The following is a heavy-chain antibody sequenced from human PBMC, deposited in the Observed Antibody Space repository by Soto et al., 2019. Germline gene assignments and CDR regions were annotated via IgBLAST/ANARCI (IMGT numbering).Heavy chain of an antibody. Sequence: EVQLVESGGGLVQPGGSLRLSCVASGFTFSNYWMNWVRQAPGKGLEWVANINQDGSEKYYVDSVKGRFTISRDNAKNSLYLQMNSLRAEDTAVYYCTRWGAYYFDYWGQGTLVTVSS. D-gene: IGHD3-16*01. CDR1: GFTFSNYW. CDR2: INQDGSEK. CDR3: TRWGAYYFDY. J-gene: IGHJ4*02. V-gene: IGHV3-7*01.